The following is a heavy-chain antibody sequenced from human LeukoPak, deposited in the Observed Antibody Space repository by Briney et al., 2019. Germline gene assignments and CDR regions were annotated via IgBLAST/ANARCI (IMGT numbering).Heavy chain of an antibody. CDR3: ARGRRIRDLAHTGRGDGLDL. D-gene: IGHD5-24*01. J-gene: IGHJ3*01. Sequence: GGSLRLSCAASGFTVSSNYMSWVRQAPGKWLEWVSVIYSGGSTTYADSVKGRFTISRDNAKNTLFLQMNSLKAEDTAVYYCARGRRIRDLAHTGRGDGLDLWGQGTMVTVAS. CDR2: IYSGGST. V-gene: IGHV3-66*01. CDR1: GFTVSSNY.